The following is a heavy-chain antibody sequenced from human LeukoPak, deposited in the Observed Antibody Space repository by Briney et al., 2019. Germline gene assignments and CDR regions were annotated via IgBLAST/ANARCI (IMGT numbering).Heavy chain of an antibody. CDR2: ISAYNVNT. Sequence: GASVKVSCKASGYTFTSYGISWVRQAPGQGLEWMGWISAYNVNTNYAQKLQGRVTMTTDTSTSTAYMELRSLRSDDTAVYYCARDSIFGVVRGNFDYWGQGTLVTVSS. D-gene: IGHD3-3*01. J-gene: IGHJ4*02. V-gene: IGHV1-18*01. CDR1: GYTFTSYG. CDR3: ARDSIFGVVRGNFDY.